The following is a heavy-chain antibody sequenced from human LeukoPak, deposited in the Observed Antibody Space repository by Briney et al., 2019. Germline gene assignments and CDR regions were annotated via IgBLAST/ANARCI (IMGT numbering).Heavy chain of an antibody. Sequence: ASVKVSCKASGYNFAGYYIHWVRQAPGQGLEWMGLINPSGGSTNYAQRFQGRVTMTRDTSTSTVYMELSSLRFEDTAVYYCARGPSITMVRGGQWYYYMDVWGKGTTVTISS. V-gene: IGHV1-46*01. J-gene: IGHJ6*03. CDR1: GYNFAGYY. CDR2: INPSGGST. CDR3: ARGPSITMVRGGQWYYYMDV. D-gene: IGHD3-10*01.